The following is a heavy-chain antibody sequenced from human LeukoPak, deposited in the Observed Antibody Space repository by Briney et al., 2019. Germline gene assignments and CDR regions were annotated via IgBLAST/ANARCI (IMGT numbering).Heavy chain of an antibody. V-gene: IGHV4-59*01. J-gene: IGHJ5*02. CDR3: ARDRDWFDP. CDR2: ISYSGST. Sequence: SETLSLTCTVSGDSLSPYYWGWIRQPPGKGLEWLGYISYSGSTNYNPSLKSRVTFSVATSKNQFFLDLSSVTAADTAVYYCARDRDWFDPWGQGTLVIVSS. CDR1: GDSLSPYY.